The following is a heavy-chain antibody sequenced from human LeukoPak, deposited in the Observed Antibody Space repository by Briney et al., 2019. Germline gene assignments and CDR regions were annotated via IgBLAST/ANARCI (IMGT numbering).Heavy chain of an antibody. CDR2: IYYSGST. CDR3: ARQNMVRGDTRRMDV. V-gene: IGHV4-39*01. D-gene: IGHD3-10*01. Sequence: SATLSLTCSVPGGCISLGGYSSSWISQPPGKGREWIGSIYYSGSTYYIPSLKSRVTVSVDTAKYQCTLKMSSVTAADTAVYYYARQNMVRGDTRRMDVWGQGTTVTVSS. J-gene: IGHJ6*02. CDR1: GGCISLGGYS.